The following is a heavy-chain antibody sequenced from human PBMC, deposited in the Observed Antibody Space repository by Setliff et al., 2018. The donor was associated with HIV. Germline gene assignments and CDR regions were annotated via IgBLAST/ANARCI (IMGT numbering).Heavy chain of an antibody. J-gene: IGHJ1*01. D-gene: IGHD3-10*02. V-gene: IGHV1-69*13. Sequence: SVKVSCKASGGTFSSYAISWVRQAPGGLEWMGGIIPIFGTANYAQKFQGRVTITADESASTAYMELSSLRSDDTAVYYCTMSGANAVFREWGQGTLVTVSS. CDR3: TMSGANAVFRE. CDR2: IIPIFGTA. CDR1: GGTFSSYA.